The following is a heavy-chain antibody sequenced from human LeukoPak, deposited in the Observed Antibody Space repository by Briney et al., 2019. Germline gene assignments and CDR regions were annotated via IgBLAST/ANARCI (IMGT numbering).Heavy chain of an antibody. Sequence: PGGSLRLSCAASGFTFSSYNLNWVRQAPGKGLEWVSYISSSGSTIYYADSVKGRFTISRDNAKNSLYLQMNSLRAEDTAVYYCAREHDYGDLYFDYWGQGTLVTVSS. J-gene: IGHJ4*02. CDR2: ISSSGSTI. CDR1: GFTFSSYN. D-gene: IGHD4-17*01. V-gene: IGHV3-48*03. CDR3: AREHDYGDLYFDY.